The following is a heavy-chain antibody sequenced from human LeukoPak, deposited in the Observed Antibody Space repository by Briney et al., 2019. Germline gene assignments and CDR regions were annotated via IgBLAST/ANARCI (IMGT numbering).Heavy chain of an antibody. D-gene: IGHD3-22*01. Sequence: GAPVKVSCRASGYTFSDYAISWVRQAPGRGLEWMGWIRGHNGKTKYLEKFQGRVTMTTDKSTSNAYMELRSLRSDDTAVYYCARYFNNYDSSGDYYVTNYYFDYWGQGTLVTVSS. V-gene: IGHV1-18*01. CDR3: ARYFNNYDSSGDYYVTNYYFDY. CDR2: IRGHNGKT. CDR1: GYTFSDYA. J-gene: IGHJ4*02.